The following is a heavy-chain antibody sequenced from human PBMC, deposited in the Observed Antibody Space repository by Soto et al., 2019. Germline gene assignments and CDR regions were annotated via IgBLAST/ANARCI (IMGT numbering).Heavy chain of an antibody. J-gene: IGHJ4*02. V-gene: IGHV6-1*01. CDR3: AREIAAADYLNGYFDY. CDR2: TYYRSKWYN. CDR1: GDSVSSNSAA. D-gene: IGHD6-13*01. Sequence: SQTLSLTCAISGDSVSSNSAAWNWIRQSPSRGLEWLGRTYYRSKWYNDYAVSVKSRITINPDTSKNQFSLQLNSVTPEDTAVYYCAREIAAADYLNGYFDYWGQGTLVTVSS.